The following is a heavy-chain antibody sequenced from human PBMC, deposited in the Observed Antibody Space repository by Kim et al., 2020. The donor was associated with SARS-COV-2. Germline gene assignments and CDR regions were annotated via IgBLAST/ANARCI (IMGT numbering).Heavy chain of an antibody. V-gene: IGHV1-2*02. Sequence: ASVKVSCKTSGYNFGNFNINWIRQAPGHGLEWMGWINPKTGATTYPQSVQGRVTMTRDTSVRTTYLELHSLTSNDTAVYYCARESSGGSPFDKWGQGTPV. D-gene: IGHD1-26*01. CDR3: ARESSGGSPFDK. CDR2: INPKTGAT. J-gene: IGHJ4*02. CDR1: GYNFGNFN.